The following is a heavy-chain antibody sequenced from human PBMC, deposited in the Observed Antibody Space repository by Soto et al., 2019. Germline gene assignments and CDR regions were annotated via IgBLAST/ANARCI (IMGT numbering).Heavy chain of an antibody. CDR3: LRDSVRYCRDGVCHQWYYYFAMDV. J-gene: IGHJ6*02. Sequence: VASVKVSCKASGYTFTSYGFSWVRQAPGQGLEWMGWISASNGNTNYAQKLQGRVTMTTDTSTGTAYMELRSLRSDDTVTYYCLRDSVRYCRDGVCHQWYYYFAMDVWGQGTTVTVSS. CDR1: GYTFTSYG. CDR2: ISASNGNT. D-gene: IGHD2-8*01. V-gene: IGHV1-18*01.